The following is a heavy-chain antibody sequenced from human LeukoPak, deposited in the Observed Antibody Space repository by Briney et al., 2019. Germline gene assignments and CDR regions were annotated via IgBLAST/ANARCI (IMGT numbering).Heavy chain of an antibody. CDR1: GFTFSNYW. CDR3: TRGADTGYSSDS. V-gene: IGHV3-74*01. Sequence: GGSLRLSCAASGFTFSNYWMHWVRQAPGKGLVWVSRINSDARSTSYADSVKGRFTISRDNAKNTLYLQMNSLRAEDTAVYYCTRGADTGYSSDSWGQGTLVTVSS. J-gene: IGHJ5*02. CDR2: INSDARST. D-gene: IGHD6-19*01.